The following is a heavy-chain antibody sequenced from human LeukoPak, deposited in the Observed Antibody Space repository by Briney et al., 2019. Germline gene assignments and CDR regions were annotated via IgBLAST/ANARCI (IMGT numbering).Heavy chain of an antibody. CDR2: INPSGGST. CDR3: ARDGPRIAALGEDFDY. Sequence: ASVKVSCKASGYTFTSYYMHWVRQAPGQGLEWMGIINPSGGSTSYAQKFQGKVTMTRDTSTSTVYMELSSLRSEDTAVYYCARDGPRIAALGEDFDYWGQGTLVTVSS. V-gene: IGHV1-46*01. CDR1: GYTFTSYY. D-gene: IGHD6-6*01. J-gene: IGHJ4*02.